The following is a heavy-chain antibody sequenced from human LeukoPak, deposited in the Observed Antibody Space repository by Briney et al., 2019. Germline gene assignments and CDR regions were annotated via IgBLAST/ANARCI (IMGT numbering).Heavy chain of an antibody. Sequence: GGSLRLSCAASGFTVSSNYMSWVRQAPGKGLEWVSVIYSGGSTYYADSVKGRFTISRDNSKNTLYLQMGSLRAEDMAVYYCARDQCSTTSCKYFQHWGQGTLVTVSS. V-gene: IGHV3-53*01. CDR3: ARDQCSTTSCKYFQH. CDR1: GFTVSSNY. J-gene: IGHJ1*01. D-gene: IGHD2-2*01. CDR2: IYSGGST.